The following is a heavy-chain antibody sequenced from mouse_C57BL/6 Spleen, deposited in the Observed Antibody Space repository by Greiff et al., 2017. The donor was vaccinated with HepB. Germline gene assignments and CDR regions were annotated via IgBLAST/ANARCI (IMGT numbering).Heavy chain of an antibody. CDR1: GFTFSSYA. V-gene: IGHV5-4*03. J-gene: IGHJ4*01. D-gene: IGHD1-1*01. Sequence: EVKLVESGGGLVKPGGSLKLSCAASGFTFSSYAMSWVRQTPEKRLEWVATISDGGSYTYYPDNVKGRFTISRDNAKNNLYLQMSNLKSEDTATYYCARALLLRYAMDYWGQGTSVTVSS. CDR2: ISDGGSYT. CDR3: ARALLLRYAMDY.